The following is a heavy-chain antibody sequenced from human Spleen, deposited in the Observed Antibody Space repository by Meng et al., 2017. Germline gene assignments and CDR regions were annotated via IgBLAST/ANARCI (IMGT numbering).Heavy chain of an antibody. CDR1: GGSLSDHY. V-gene: IGHV4-34*01. CDR2: INHSGST. CDR3: ARGPTTMAHDFDY. Sequence: VQIQQWGEGLWKPSATLSLTCVVSGGSLSDHYWSWIRQPPGKGLEWIAEINHSGSTNYHPSLQSRATISVDTSQNNLSLKLSSVTAADSAVYYYARGPTTMAHDFDYWGQGTLVTVSS. J-gene: IGHJ4*02. D-gene: IGHD4-11*01.